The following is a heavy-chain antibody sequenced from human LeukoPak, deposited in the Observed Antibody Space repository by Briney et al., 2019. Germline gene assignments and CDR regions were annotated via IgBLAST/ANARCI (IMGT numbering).Heavy chain of an antibody. CDR1: GGSISSYY. D-gene: IGHD2-2*01. CDR3: ARGTSCSSTSCPIGSWFDP. V-gene: IGHV4-59*01. J-gene: IGHJ5*02. CDR2: IYYSGST. Sequence: PSETLSLTCTVSGGSISSYYWSWIRQPPGKGLERIWYIYYSGSTNYNPSLKSRVTISVDTSKNQFSLKLSSVTAADTAVYYCARGTSCSSTSCPIGSWFDPWGQGTLVTVSS.